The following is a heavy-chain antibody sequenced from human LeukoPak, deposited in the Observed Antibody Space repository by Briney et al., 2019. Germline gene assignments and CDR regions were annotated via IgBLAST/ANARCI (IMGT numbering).Heavy chain of an antibody. J-gene: IGHJ3*02. D-gene: IGHD3-10*01. Sequence: GGSLRLSCAASGFTFSSYSMNWVRQAPGKGLEWVSSISSSSSYIYCADSVKGRFTISRDNAKNSLYLQMNSLRAEDTAVYYCARLSHGSMVRGVVDAFDIWGQGTMVTVSS. V-gene: IGHV3-21*01. CDR2: ISSSSSYI. CDR3: ARLSHGSMVRGVVDAFDI. CDR1: GFTFSSYS.